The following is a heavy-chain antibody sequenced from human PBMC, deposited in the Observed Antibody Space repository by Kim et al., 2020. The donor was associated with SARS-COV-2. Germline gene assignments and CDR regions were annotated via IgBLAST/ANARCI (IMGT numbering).Heavy chain of an antibody. CDR1: GFTLSNYW. Sequence: GGSLRLSCAASGFTLSNYWMHWVRQAPGKGLVWVSRINGDGSSTSYADSVKGRFTISRDNAKNTLYLQMNSLRAEDTAVYYCARRAHDGTYYYFDYWGQGALVTVSS. V-gene: IGHV3-74*01. CDR2: INGDGSST. CDR3: ARRAHDGTYYYFDY. J-gene: IGHJ4*02. D-gene: IGHD3-22*01.